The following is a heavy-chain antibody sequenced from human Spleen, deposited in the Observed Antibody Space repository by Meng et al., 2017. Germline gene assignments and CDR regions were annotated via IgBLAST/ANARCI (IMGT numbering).Heavy chain of an antibody. Sequence: QVQLQESGPGLGKPSGTLSLTCPVSGDAVSGINWLSWVRQPPGKGLEWIGEIFHIGSTNYNPSLKTRVAISVDRSKNQFSLKLTSVTAADTAVYYCARVDRYSGTYFDYWGHGALVTVSS. CDR2: IFHIGST. CDR3: ARVDRYSGTYFDY. J-gene: IGHJ4*01. CDR1: GDAVSGINW. V-gene: IGHV4-4*02. D-gene: IGHD1-26*01.